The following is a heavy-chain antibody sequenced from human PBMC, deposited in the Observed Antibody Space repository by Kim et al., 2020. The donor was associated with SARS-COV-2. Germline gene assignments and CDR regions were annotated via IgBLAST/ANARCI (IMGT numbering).Heavy chain of an antibody. CDR1: GGSFSGYY. Sequence: SETLSLTCAVYGGSFSGYYWSWIRQPPGKGLEWIGEINHSGSTNYNPSLKSRVTISVDTSKNQFSLKLSSVTAADTAVYYCARKGYSSGWYYFDYWGQGTLVTVSS. J-gene: IGHJ4*02. V-gene: IGHV4-34*01. D-gene: IGHD6-19*01. CDR3: ARKGYSSGWYYFDY. CDR2: INHSGST.